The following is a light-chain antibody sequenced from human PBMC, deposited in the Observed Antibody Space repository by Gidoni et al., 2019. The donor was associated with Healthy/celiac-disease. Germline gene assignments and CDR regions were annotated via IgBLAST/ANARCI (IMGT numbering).Light chain of an antibody. Sequence: EIVLTQSPGTLSLSPGERATLACRASQSVSSSYLAWYQQKPGQAPRLLIYGASSRAPGIPYRFSGSGSGTAFTLTIRSLEPAAFAVYYCQQYGSSPYTFXQXTKLEIK. J-gene: IGKJ2*01. CDR3: QQYGSSPYT. CDR2: GAS. CDR1: QSVSSSY. V-gene: IGKV3-20*01.